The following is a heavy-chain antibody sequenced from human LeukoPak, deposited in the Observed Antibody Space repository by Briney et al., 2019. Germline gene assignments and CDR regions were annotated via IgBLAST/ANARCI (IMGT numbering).Heavy chain of an antibody. D-gene: IGHD4-17*01. CDR2: IYYSGST. CDR3: ARLTTVNAYYYYYGMDV. J-gene: IGHJ6*02. CDR1: GGTISSYY. V-gene: IGHV4-59*08. Sequence: SETLSLTCTVSGGTISSYYWSWIRQPPGKGLEWIGDIYYSGSTNYNHSLKSRVTISVDTSKNQFSLQLSSVTAADTAVYYGARLTTVNAYYYYYGMDVWGRGTTVSVPS.